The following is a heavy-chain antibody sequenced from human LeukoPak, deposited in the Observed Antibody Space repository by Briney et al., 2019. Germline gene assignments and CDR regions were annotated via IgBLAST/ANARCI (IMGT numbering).Heavy chain of an antibody. CDR2: INPNSGGT. Sequence: GASVKVSCKASGYTFTGYYMHWVRQAPGQGLEWMGWINPNSGGTNYAQKFQGRVTMARDTSISTAYMELSRLRSDDTAVYYCARVSTHSSGSPSDYWGQGTLVTVSS. CDR1: GYTFTGYY. V-gene: IGHV1-2*02. D-gene: IGHD6-19*01. J-gene: IGHJ4*02. CDR3: ARVSTHSSGSPSDY.